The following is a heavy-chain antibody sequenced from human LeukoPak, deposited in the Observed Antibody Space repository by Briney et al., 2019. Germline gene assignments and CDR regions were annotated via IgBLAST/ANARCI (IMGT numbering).Heavy chain of an antibody. D-gene: IGHD6-19*01. CDR2: ISSSGSTI. CDR3: ARVPAVAGGN. J-gene: IGHJ4*02. CDR1: GFTFSSYE. Sequence: RGGSLRLSCAASGFTFSSYEMNWVRQAPGKGLERVSYISSSGSTIYYADSVKGRFTISRDNAKNSLYLQMNSLRAEDTAVYYCARVPAVAGGNWGQRTLVTVSS. V-gene: IGHV3-48*03.